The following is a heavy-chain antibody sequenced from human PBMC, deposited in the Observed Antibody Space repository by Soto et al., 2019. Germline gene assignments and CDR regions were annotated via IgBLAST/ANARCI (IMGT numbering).Heavy chain of an antibody. Sequence: ASVKVSCKASGYTFTSYDINWVRQATGQGLEWMGWMNPNSGNTGYAQKFQGRVTMTRSTSISTAYMELSSLRSEDTAVYYCARGRAWTTAPSWYYYDSSGYQRLDYWGQGTLVTVSS. V-gene: IGHV1-8*01. D-gene: IGHD3-22*01. J-gene: IGHJ4*02. CDR3: ARGRAWTTAPSWYYYDSSGYQRLDY. CDR1: GYTFTSYD. CDR2: MNPNSGNT.